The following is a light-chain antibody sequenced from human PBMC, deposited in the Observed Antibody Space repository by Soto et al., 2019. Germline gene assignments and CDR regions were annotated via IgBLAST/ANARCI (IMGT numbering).Light chain of an antibody. CDR1: QSVSSY. CDR2: DAS. CDR3: QQRSSWPLT. J-gene: IGKJ3*01. V-gene: IGKV3-11*01. Sequence: EILLTQSPATLSLSPGERATLSCRASQSVSSYLAWYQQKPGRAPSLLIYDASNRAAGIPARFSGGGSGTDFTLTISNLEPEDFAIYYCQQRSSWPLTFGAGTTVDIK.